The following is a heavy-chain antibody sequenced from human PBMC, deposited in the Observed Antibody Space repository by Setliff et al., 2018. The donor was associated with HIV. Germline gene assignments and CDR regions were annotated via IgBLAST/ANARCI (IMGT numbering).Heavy chain of an antibody. CDR3: ARGSATNIVVAASLDI. CDR2: ISTYSGKT. CDR1: GYNFITFG. V-gene: IGHV1-18*01. J-gene: IGHJ4*01. Sequence: ASVKVSCKASGYNFITFGINWVRQAPGQGLEWMGRISTYSGKTDYAEKFQGRLTMTMDTSTRTVFMELRSLTLDDTSVYYCARGSATNIVVAASLDIWGQGTLVTVSS. D-gene: IGHD6-19*01.